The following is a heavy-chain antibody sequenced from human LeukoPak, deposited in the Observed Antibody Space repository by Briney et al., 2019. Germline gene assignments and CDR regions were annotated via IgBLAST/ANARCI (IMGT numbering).Heavy chain of an antibody. CDR2: IYYSGST. CDR1: GGSISSSSYY. D-gene: IGHD3-10*01. J-gene: IGHJ6*02. CDR3: ARPGEVRGVV. Sequence: SETLSLTCTVSGGSISSSSYYWGWIRQPPGKGLEWIGSIYYSGSTYYNPSLKSRVTISVDTSKNQFSLKLSSVTAADTAVYYCARPGEVRGVVWGQGTTVTVSS. V-gene: IGHV4-39*01.